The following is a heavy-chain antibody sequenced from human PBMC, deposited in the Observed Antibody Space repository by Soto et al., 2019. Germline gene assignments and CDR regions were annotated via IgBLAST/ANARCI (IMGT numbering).Heavy chain of an antibody. V-gene: IGHV3-30*03. Sequence: QVQLVESGGGVVQPGRSLRLSCAASGFTFSDYDMHRVRQAPGKGLEWVAVLSYDGSTNHYADSLKGRFTISRDNSKSTLFLQMNGLRAEDTAVYYCATKRSFHFENWGQGTLVTVSS. CDR3: ATKRSFHFEN. J-gene: IGHJ4*02. CDR2: LSYDGSTN. D-gene: IGHD1-1*01. CDR1: GFTFSDYD.